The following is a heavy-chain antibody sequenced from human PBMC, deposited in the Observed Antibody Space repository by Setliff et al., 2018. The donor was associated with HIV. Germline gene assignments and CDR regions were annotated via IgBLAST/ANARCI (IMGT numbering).Heavy chain of an antibody. J-gene: IGHJ1*01. Sequence: GGSLRLSCAVSGFPVTNVWMAWARRAPGKGLEWVGHFQSRGNGETTDYAAPVKGRFTISKDDSKNTLYLQMDNLKTEDTAVYYCTGSFLANWGQGTLVTVSS. CDR1: GFPVTNVW. CDR3: TGSFLAN. CDR2: FQSRGNGETT. V-gene: IGHV3-15*01.